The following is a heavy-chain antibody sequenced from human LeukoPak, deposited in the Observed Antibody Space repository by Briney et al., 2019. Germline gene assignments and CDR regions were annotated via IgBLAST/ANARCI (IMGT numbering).Heavy chain of an antibody. J-gene: IGHJ5*02. D-gene: IGHD3-10*01. V-gene: IGHV4-31*03. CDR2: IAESGTT. Sequence: SETLSLTCTVSGGSIISGGYYWSWIRQRPGQGLEWIGHIAESGTTYYTPSLKSRVTISVDPSKNQFSLRLGSVTAADTAVYFCARVDYYASGTYLNWFDPRGQGTQVTVSS. CDR1: GGSIISGGYY. CDR3: ARVDYYASGTYLNWFDP.